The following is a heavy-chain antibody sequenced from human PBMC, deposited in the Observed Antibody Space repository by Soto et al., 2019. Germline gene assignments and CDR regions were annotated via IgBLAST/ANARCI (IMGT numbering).Heavy chain of an antibody. Sequence: GSGPTLVNPTQTLTLTCTFSGFSLSTSGVGVGWIRQPPGKALEWLALIYWDDDKRYSPSLKSRLTITKDTSKNQVVLTMTNMDPVDTATYYCATMGHYYDSSGYNIFDYWGQGTLVTVSS. CDR3: ATMGHYYDSSGYNIFDY. J-gene: IGHJ4*02. CDR2: IYWDDDK. V-gene: IGHV2-5*02. CDR1: GFSLSTSGVG. D-gene: IGHD3-22*01.